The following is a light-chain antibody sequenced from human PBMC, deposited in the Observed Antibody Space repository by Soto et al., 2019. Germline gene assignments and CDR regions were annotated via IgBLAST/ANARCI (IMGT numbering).Light chain of an antibody. CDR1: QSVSSN. Sequence: EIMMTQSPGTLSASPGERATLSCRASQSVSSNLAWYQQKPGQAPRLLIYAVSTRATGIPARFSGSGSGTEFTLTISSLQSEDFAVYYCQQYNKWPLPFGQGTXVXI. J-gene: IGKJ1*01. CDR2: AVS. V-gene: IGKV3-15*01. CDR3: QQYNKWPLP.